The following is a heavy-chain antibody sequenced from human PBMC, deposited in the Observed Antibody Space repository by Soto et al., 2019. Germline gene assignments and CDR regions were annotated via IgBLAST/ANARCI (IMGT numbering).Heavy chain of an antibody. J-gene: IGHJ5*02. CDR3: ARYQARRSYNWFDP. D-gene: IGHD2-2*01. CDR1: GGSISSGGYS. V-gene: IGHV4-31*11. CDR2: IYYSGST. Sequence: SETLSLTCAVSGGSISSGGYSWSWIRQPPGKGLEWIGYIYYSGSTYYNPSLKSRVTISVDTSKNQFSLKLSSVTAADTAVYYCARYQARRSYNWFDPPGQGTLVTVSS.